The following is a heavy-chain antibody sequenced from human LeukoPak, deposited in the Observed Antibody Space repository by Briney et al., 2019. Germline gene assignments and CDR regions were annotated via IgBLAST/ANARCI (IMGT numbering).Heavy chain of an antibody. J-gene: IGHJ4*02. CDR2: IYYSGST. D-gene: IGHD5-18*01. CDR1: GGSISSSSYY. Sequence: SETLSLTCTVSGGSISSSSYYWGWIRQPPGKGLEWIGSIYYSGSTYYNPSLKSRVTISVDTSKNQFSLKLSSVTAADTAVYYCARRLRRSRYSYEAFDYWGQGTLVTVSS. V-gene: IGHV4-39*01. CDR3: ARRLRRSRYSYEAFDY.